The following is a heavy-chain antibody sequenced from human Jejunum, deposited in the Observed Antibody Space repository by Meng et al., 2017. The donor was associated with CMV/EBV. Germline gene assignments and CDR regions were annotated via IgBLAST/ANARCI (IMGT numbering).Heavy chain of an antibody. CDR2: INWDGGRT. Sequence: FTFDDYDMHCVRQTPGKGLEWVSVINWDGGRTSYADSVEGRFTISRDNNKNSLYLQMNSLRAEDTALYYCVRDRIPATGYYSMGVWGQGTTVTVSS. J-gene: IGHJ6*02. V-gene: IGHV3-43D*03. D-gene: IGHD6-13*01. CDR3: VRDRIPATGYYSMGV. CDR1: FTFDDYD.